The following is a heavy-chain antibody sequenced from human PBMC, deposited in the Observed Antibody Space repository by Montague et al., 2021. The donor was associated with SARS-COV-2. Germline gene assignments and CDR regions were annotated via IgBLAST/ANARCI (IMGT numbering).Heavy chain of an antibody. V-gene: IGHV4-34*01. J-gene: IGHJ4*02. CDR2: IKQSGST. Sequence: SETLSLTCGVYGGSFGDDHWSWIRQPPGKGLEWIGDIKQSGSTNYIPSLKSRVTISVDTSKNQFSLRLTSVTAADTAVYFCARGHLSVSMIVVVFTSASYYFDYWGQGAQVTVSS. CDR3: ARGHLSVSMIVVVFTSASYYFDY. CDR1: GGSFGDDH. D-gene: IGHD3-22*01.